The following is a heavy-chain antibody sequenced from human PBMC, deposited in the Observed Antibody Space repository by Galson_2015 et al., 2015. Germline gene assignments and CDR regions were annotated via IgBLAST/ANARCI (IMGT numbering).Heavy chain of an antibody. CDR1: GYSISSGYY. D-gene: IGHD6-13*01. CDR2: IYHSGST. V-gene: IGHV4-38-2*02. CDR3: ARGDYIAATLDY. Sequence: ETLSLTCTVSGYSISSGYYWGWIRQPPGKGLEWIGSIYHSGSTYYNPSLKSRVTISVDTSKNQFSLKLSSVTAADTAVYYCARGDYIAATLDYWGQGTLVTVSS. J-gene: IGHJ4*02.